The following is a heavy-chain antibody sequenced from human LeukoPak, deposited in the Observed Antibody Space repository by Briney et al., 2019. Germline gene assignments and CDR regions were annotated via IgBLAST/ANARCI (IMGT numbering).Heavy chain of an antibody. D-gene: IGHD2-2*01. V-gene: IGHV3-23*01. CDR1: GFTFSSYA. J-gene: IGHJ4*02. Sequence: GGSLRLSCAASGFTFSSYAMSWVRQAPGKGLEWVSTISGSGDSTYYADSVKGRFTISRDNSKNTLYLQMNSLRAEDTAVYYCAKDSTLYYFDYWGQGTLVTVSS. CDR3: AKDSTLYYFDY. CDR2: ISGSGDST.